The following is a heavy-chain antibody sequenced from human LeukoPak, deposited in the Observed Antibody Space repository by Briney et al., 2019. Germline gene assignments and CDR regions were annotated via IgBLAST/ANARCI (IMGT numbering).Heavy chain of an antibody. Sequence: ASVKVSCKASGYTFTGYYMHWVRPAPGQGLEWMGWINPNSGGTNYAQKFQGRVTMTRDTSISTAYMELSRLRSDDTAVYYCARAGQTQYYYYGMDVWGQGTTVTVSS. J-gene: IGHJ6*02. CDR2: INPNSGGT. CDR1: GYTFTGYY. V-gene: IGHV1-2*02. CDR3: ARAGQTQYYYYGMDV.